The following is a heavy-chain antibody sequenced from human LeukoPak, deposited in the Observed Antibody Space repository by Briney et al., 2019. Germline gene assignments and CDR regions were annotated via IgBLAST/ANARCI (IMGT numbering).Heavy chain of an antibody. D-gene: IGHD3-16*01. V-gene: IGHV3-23*01. Sequence: PGGSLRLSCASSGFTFSSYAMSWVRPAPGKGRGWVSTLGGTGVRTYYADSVKGRFTISRDNSKNTLYLQINSLRAEDTAAYFCAKDRLGGPYFFHYWGQGTLVTVSS. CDR3: AKDRLGGPYFFHY. CDR2: LGGTGVRT. J-gene: IGHJ4*02. CDR1: GFTFSSYA.